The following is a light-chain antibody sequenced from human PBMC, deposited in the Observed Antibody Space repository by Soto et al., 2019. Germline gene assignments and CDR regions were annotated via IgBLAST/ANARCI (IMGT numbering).Light chain of an antibody. CDR1: STNIGTNT. J-gene: IGLJ1*01. Sequence: QSLLTQPPSASGTPGQRVTISCSGSSTNIGTNTVNWYQQVPRTAPKLLIYSNNQRPSGVPDRFSGSKSGTSASLAISGLQSEDEADYYCAAWDDSLNGLYVFGTGTKVTVL. CDR2: SNN. CDR3: AAWDDSLNGLYV. V-gene: IGLV1-44*01.